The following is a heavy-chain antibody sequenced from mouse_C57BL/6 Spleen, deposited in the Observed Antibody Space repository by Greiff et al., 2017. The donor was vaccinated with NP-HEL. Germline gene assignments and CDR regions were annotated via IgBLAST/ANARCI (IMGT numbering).Heavy chain of an antibody. Sequence: QVQLQQPGAELVKPGASVPLSCKASGSTFPSSWMPWLTPRPGQGLELIGEIDPSDSYTTYNQKFKGKATLTVDTSSSTAYMQLSSLTSEDSAVYYCARDYGSSYCFDYWGQGTTLTVSS. D-gene: IGHD1-1*01. CDR1: GSTFPSSW. V-gene: IGHV1-50*01. CDR2: IDPSDSYT. J-gene: IGHJ2*01. CDR3: ARDYGSSYCFDY.